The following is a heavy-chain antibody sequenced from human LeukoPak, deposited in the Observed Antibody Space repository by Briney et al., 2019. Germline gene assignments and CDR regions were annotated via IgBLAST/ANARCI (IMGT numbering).Heavy chain of an antibody. CDR3: ASAYSGSYYFDY. Sequence: GGSLRLSCAASGFTFSSYSMNWVRQAPGKGLEWVSSISSSSSYKYYADSVKGRFTISRDNAKNSLYLQMNILRAEDTAASFCASAYSGSYYFDYWGQGTLVTVSS. D-gene: IGHD1-26*01. CDR2: ISSSSSYK. V-gene: IGHV3-21*01. CDR1: GFTFSSYS. J-gene: IGHJ4*02.